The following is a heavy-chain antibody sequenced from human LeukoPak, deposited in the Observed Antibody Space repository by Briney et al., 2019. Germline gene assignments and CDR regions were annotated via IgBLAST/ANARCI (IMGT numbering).Heavy chain of an antibody. Sequence: GGSLRLSCAASGFTFSSYWMSWVRQAPGKGLEWVANIKQDGSEKYYVDSVKGRFTISRDNAKNSLYLQMNSLRAEDTAVYYCARHVYGDYEAPVDYWGQGTLVTVSS. D-gene: IGHD4-17*01. CDR2: IKQDGSEK. CDR1: GFTFSSYW. V-gene: IGHV3-7*03. CDR3: ARHVYGDYEAPVDY. J-gene: IGHJ4*02.